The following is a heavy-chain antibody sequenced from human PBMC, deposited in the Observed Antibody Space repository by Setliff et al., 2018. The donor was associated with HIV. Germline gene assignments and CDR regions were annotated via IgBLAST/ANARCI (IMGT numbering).Heavy chain of an antibody. CDR1: GHTFANYD. CDR2: MNPNSGVS. CDR3: ARQDIPTGYYLFDY. V-gene: IGHV1-8*01. J-gene: IGHJ4*02. Sequence: GASVKVSCKPSGHTFANYDIHWMRRATGQGLEWMGWMNPNSGVSGYALKFHDRVTMTRDTSINTVYMELSSLTSDDTALYYCARQDIPTGYYLFDYWGQGTQVTVSS. D-gene: IGHD3-9*01.